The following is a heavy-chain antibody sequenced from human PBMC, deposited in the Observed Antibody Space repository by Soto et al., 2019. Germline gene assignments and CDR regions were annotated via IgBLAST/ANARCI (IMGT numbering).Heavy chain of an antibody. CDR2: IYYTGNT. V-gene: IGHV4-31*03. Sequence: QVQLQESGPGLVKPSQTLSLTCTVSGGSISSGGYYWSWIRQHPGKGLEWIGYIYYTGNTYYNPSLRNRVTISEDTSKNQFSLKLSSVTAADTAVYYCARGEASMVRGVSNWFDPWGQGTLVTVSS. CDR3: ARGEASMVRGVSNWFDP. D-gene: IGHD3-10*01. CDR1: GGSISSGGYY. J-gene: IGHJ5*02.